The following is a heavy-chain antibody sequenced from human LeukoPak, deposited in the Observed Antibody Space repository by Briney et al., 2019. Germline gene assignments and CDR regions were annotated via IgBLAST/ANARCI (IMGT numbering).Heavy chain of an antibody. J-gene: IGHJ4*02. CDR3: ARTPTAMAAYYFDY. V-gene: IGHV4-34*01. D-gene: IGHD5-18*01. CDR2: INHSGST. CDR1: GGSFSGYY. Sequence: SETLSLTCAVYGGSFSGYYWSWIRQPPGKGLEWIGEINHSGSTSYNPSLKSRVTISVDTSKNQFSLKLSSVTAADTAVYYCARTPTAMAAYYFDYWGQGTLVTVSS.